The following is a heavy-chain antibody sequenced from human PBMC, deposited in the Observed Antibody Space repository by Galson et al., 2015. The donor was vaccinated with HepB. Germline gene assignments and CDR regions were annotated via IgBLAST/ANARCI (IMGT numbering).Heavy chain of an antibody. Sequence: SLRLSCAASGFTFDDYAMHWVRQAPGKGLEWVSGISWNSGTIGYADSVKGRFTISRDNAKNSLYLQMNSLRAEDTALYYCARSGRSTSVKGYYYNYMDVWGRGTTVTVSS. J-gene: IGHJ6*03. V-gene: IGHV3-9*01. D-gene: IGHD2-2*01. CDR1: GFTFDDYA. CDR3: ARSGRSTSVKGYYYNYMDV. CDR2: ISWNSGTI.